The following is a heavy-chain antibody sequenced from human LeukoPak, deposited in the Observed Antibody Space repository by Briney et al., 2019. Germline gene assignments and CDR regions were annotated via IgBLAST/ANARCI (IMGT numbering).Heavy chain of an antibody. CDR3: ARDVPDYYGSGSSPGLVDY. J-gene: IGHJ4*02. V-gene: IGHV1-46*01. D-gene: IGHD3-10*01. Sequence: ASVKVSCKASGYTFTSYYMHWVRQAPGQGLEWMGIINPSGGSTSYAQKFQGRVTMTRDTSTSTVYMELSSLRSEDTAVYYCARDVPDYYGSGSSPGLVDYWGQGTLVTVSS. CDR2: INPSGGST. CDR1: GYTFTSYY.